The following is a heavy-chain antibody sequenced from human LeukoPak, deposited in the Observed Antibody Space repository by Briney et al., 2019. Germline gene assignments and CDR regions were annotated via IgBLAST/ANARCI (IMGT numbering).Heavy chain of an antibody. CDR1: GYTFTGYY. D-gene: IGHD6-13*01. V-gene: IGHV1-2*02. J-gene: IGHJ4*02. CDR3: ARVRGSSWYGNFDY. Sequence: ASVKVSCKASGYTFTGYYMHWVRQAPGQGLEWMGWINPNSGGTNYAQKFQGRVTMTRDTSISTAYMELSRLRSDDTAVYYCARVRGSSWYGNFDYWGQGTLVTVSS. CDR2: INPNSGGT.